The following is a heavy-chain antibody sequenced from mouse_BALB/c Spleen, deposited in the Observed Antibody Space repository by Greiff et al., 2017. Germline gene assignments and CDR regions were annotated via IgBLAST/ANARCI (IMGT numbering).Heavy chain of an antibody. Sequence: VQLVESGPSLVQPSQSLSITCTVSGFSLTSYGVHWVRQSPGKGLEWLGVIWRGGSTDYNAAFMSRLSITKDNSKSQVFFKMNSLQADDTAIYYCAKTRDYDGYWFAYWGQGTLVTVSA. CDR2: IWRGGST. CDR3: AKTRDYDGYWFAY. J-gene: IGHJ3*01. CDR1: GFSLTSYG. D-gene: IGHD2-3*01. V-gene: IGHV2-5-1*01.